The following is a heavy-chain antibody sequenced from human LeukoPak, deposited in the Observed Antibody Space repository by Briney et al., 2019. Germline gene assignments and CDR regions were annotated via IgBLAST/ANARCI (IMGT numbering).Heavy chain of an antibody. V-gene: IGHV1-2*02. CDR1: GYTFTVYY. J-gene: IGHJ4*02. D-gene: IGHD6-19*01. Sequence: GASVTVSFKASGYTFTVYYMHWVRQAPGQGLEWMGWINPNSGGTNYAQKFQGRVTMTRDTSISTAYMELNRLTPDDTAVYFCARNLGGGWVFDYLGQGTLVTVSS. CDR2: INPNSGGT. CDR3: ARNLGGGWVFDY.